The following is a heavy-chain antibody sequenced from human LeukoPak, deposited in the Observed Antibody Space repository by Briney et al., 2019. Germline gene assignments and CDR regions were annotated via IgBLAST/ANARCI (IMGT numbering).Heavy chain of an antibody. CDR3: ARDVAADGTSPFDY. CDR2: ISSSSSTI. J-gene: IGHJ4*02. Sequence: GGSLRLSCAASGFSFSSYEMNWVRQAPGKGLEWVSYISSSSSTIYYADSVKGRFIISRDNAKNSLYLQMNSLRAEDTAVYYCARDVAADGTSPFDYWGQGTLVTVSS. CDR1: GFSFSSYE. V-gene: IGHV3-48*03. D-gene: IGHD6-13*01.